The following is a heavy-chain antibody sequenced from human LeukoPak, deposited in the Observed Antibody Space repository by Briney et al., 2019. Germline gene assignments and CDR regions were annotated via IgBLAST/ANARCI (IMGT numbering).Heavy chain of an antibody. CDR3: ARSEGLGYCSSTSCYEFGY. CDR1: GFTFSSYS. V-gene: IGHV3-48*01. Sequence: GGSLRLSCAASGFTFSSYSMNWVRQAPGKGLEWVSYISSSSNTIYYADSVKGRFTIARDNAKNSLYLQMNSLRAEDTAVYYCARSEGLGYCSSTSCYEFGYWGQGTLVTVSS. J-gene: IGHJ4*02. CDR2: ISSSSNTI. D-gene: IGHD2-2*01.